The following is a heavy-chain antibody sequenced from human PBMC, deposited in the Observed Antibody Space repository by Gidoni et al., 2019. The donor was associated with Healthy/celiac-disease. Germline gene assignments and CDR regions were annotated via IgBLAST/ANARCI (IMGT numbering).Heavy chain of an antibody. Sequence: QVQLQQWGAGLLKPSETLSLTCAVYGGSFSGYYWSWIRQPPGKGLEWIGEINHSGSTNYNPSLKSRVTISVDTSKNQFSLKLSSVTAADTAVYYCAIRVGPWYGMDVWGQGTTVTVSS. J-gene: IGHJ6*02. CDR2: INHSGST. D-gene: IGHD1-26*01. CDR1: GGSFSGYY. V-gene: IGHV4-34*01. CDR3: AIRVGPWYGMDV.